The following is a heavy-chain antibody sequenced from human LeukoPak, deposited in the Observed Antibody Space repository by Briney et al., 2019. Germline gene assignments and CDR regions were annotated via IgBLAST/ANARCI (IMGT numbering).Heavy chain of an antibody. Sequence: PGGSLRLSCAVSGFTFSNYGMNWVRHAPGKGLEWVSGIIPSGVTTYYADSVKGRFAISRDNSKNTVYLQMNSLRAEDTAVYYCARDDSLLQFGCWGQGTLVTVSS. CDR3: ARDDSLLQFGC. V-gene: IGHV3-23*01. CDR2: IIPSGVTT. CDR1: GFTFSNYG. J-gene: IGHJ4*02. D-gene: IGHD5-24*01.